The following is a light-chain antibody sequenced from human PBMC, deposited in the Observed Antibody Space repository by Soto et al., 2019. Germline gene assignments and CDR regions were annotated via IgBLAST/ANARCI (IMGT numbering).Light chain of an antibody. CDR1: QSVTSSY. J-gene: IGKJ1*01. V-gene: IGKV3-20*01. CDR2: GAS. Sequence: EIVLTQSPGTLSLSPGERATLSCRASQSVTSSYLAWYQQKPGQAPRLLIYGASSRATGTPDRFSGSGSGTDFTRTISRLEPGDFAVYYCMQYGSSPWTFGQGTKGEI. CDR3: MQYGSSPWT.